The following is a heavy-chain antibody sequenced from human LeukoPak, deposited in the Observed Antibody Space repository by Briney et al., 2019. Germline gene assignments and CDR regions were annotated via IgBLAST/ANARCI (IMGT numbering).Heavy chain of an antibody. V-gene: IGHV3-30*04. CDR2: ISYDGSNK. Sequence: QPGRSLRLSCAASGFTFSSYAMYWVRQAPGKGLEWVAVISYDGSNKYYADSVKGRFTISRDNSKNTLYLQMNSLRAEDTAVYYCARGPDPLLGYCSGGSCYFFDYWGQGTLVTVSS. D-gene: IGHD2-15*01. J-gene: IGHJ4*02. CDR3: ARGPDPLLGYCSGGSCYFFDY. CDR1: GFTFSSYA.